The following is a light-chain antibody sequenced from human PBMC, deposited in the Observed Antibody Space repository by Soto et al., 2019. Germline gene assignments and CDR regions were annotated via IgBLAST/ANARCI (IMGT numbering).Light chain of an antibody. J-gene: IGKJ1*01. CDR3: QQSYTTPPWT. CDR1: QSISNY. V-gene: IGKV1-39*01. Sequence: DIQMTQSPSSLSASVGDRVTITCRASQSISNYLHWYQQKPGRAPKVLIYAASNLQSGVPSRFSGSGSGTDFTLTISSLQPEDCATYSCQQSYTTPPWTFGQGTKVEIK. CDR2: AAS.